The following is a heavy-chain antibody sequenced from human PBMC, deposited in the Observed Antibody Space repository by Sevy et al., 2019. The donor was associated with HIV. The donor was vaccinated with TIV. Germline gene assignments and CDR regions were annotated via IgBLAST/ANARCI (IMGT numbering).Heavy chain of an antibody. J-gene: IGHJ4*02. CDR1: GFTFSSYS. V-gene: IGHV3-48*02. CDR2: ISSSSTI. D-gene: IGHD3-16*01. Sequence: GGSLRLSCAASGFTFSSYSMNWVRQAPGKGLEWVSYISSSSTIYYADSVKGRFTISGDNAKNSLYLQMNSLRDEDTAVYYCAREYDRGSFDYWGQGTLVTVSS. CDR3: AREYDRGSFDY.